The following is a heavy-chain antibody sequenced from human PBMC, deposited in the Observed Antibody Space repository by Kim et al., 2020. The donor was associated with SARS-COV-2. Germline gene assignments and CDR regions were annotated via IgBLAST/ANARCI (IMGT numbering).Heavy chain of an antibody. CDR1: GFTFSSYA. CDR3: ARDLPPLLLHEYSYYGM. V-gene: IGHV3-30-3*01. D-gene: IGHD2-15*01. J-gene: IGHJ6*01. Sequence: GGSLRLSCAASGFTFSSYAMHWVRQAPGKGLEWVSVISYDGSNKYYADSVKGRFTISRDNSKNTLYLQMNSLRAEDTAVYYCARDLPPLLLHEYSYYGM. CDR2: ISYDGSNK.